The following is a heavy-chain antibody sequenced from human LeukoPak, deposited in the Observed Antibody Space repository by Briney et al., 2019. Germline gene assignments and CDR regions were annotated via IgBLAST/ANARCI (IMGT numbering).Heavy chain of an antibody. CDR2: IHTSGST. J-gene: IGHJ2*01. V-gene: IGHV4-4*07. D-gene: IGHD4-23*01. CDR3: ARETRESRYFDL. Sequence: SETLSLTCTVSGGSISSYFWSWIRQPAGKGLEWIGRIHTSGSTNYNSSLKTRVVMSLDTSKNQSSLNLTSVTAADTAVYYCARETRESRYFDLWGRGTPVTVSS. CDR1: GGSISSYF.